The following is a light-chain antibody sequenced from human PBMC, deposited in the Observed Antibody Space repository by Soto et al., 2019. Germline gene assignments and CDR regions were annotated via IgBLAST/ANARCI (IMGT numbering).Light chain of an antibody. CDR1: QSVSSY. Sequence: EIVLTQSTATLSLSPGERATLSCRASQSVSSYLAWYQQTPGQAPRLLIYDASNRATRIPARFSGSGSGTDFPLTIRSREPEDFAVYYCQQRSNWPPGLTFGGGTKVEIK. CDR2: DAS. CDR3: QQRSNWPPGLT. V-gene: IGKV3-11*01. J-gene: IGKJ4*01.